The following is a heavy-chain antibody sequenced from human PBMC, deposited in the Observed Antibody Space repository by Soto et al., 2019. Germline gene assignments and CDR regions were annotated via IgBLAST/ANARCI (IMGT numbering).Heavy chain of an antibody. D-gene: IGHD6-6*01. CDR2: ISYDGSNK. CDR3: ARPSIAARLRAGINWFDP. V-gene: IGHV3-30-3*01. J-gene: IGHJ5*02. CDR1: GFTFSSYA. Sequence: PGGSLRLSCAASGFTFSSYAMHWVRQAPGKGLEWVAVISYDGSNKYYADSVKGRFTISRDNSKNTLYLQMNSLRAEDTAVYYCARPSIAARLRAGINWFDPWGQGTLVTVSS.